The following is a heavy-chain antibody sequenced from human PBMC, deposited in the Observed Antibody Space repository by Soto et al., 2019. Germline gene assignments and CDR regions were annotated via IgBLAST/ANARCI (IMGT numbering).Heavy chain of an antibody. D-gene: IGHD6-6*01. CDR2: IYPGDSDT. J-gene: IGHJ6*02. Sequence: GESLKISCTGSGYSFTSYWIGWVRQMPGKGLEWMGIIYPGDSDTRYSPSFQGQVTISADKSISTAYLQWSSLKASDTAMYYCAGTSIAARPRECGMDVWGQGTTVTV. V-gene: IGHV5-51*01. CDR1: GYSFTSYW. CDR3: AGTSIAARPRECGMDV.